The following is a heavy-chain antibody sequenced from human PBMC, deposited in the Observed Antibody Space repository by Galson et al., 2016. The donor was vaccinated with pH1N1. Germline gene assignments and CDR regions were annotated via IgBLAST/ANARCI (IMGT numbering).Heavy chain of an antibody. CDR3: ARLDIVVGEDQYYGLDV. CDR2: TYYRSKWYN. V-gene: IGHV6-1*01. D-gene: IGHD2-2*01. Sequence: CAISGDSVSSSNAAWNWIRQSPSRGLEWLGRTYYRSKWYNDYAPSVKSRITVKADTSKNQFSLKLSSATAADTAMYYCARLDIVVGEDQYYGLDVWGHGTRVTVSS. CDR1: GDSVSSSNAA. J-gene: IGHJ6*02.